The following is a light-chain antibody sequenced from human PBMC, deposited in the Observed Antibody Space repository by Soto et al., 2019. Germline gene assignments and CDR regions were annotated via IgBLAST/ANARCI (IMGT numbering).Light chain of an antibody. CDR1: QSVSSSY. Sequence: EIVLTQSPGTLSLSPGERATLSCRASQSVSSSYLAWYQQKPGQAPRLLIYGASTRATGIPARFSGSGSGTDFTLTISRLEPEDFAVYYCQQYGSPPITFGQGTRLEIK. J-gene: IGKJ5*01. CDR2: GAS. V-gene: IGKV3-20*01. CDR3: QQYGSPPIT.